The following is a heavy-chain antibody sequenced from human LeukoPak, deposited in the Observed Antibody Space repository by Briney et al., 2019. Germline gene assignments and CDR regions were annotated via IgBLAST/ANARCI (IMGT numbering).Heavy chain of an antibody. V-gene: IGHV3-21*01. Sequence: GGSLRLSCAASGFTFSRYSMNWVRQAPGKGLGWVSSMSVSSGLIYYADSVKGRFTVSRDNAKNSLYLQMNSLRADDTAVCYCAREFEGSASGAGYWGRGTLVTVSS. J-gene: IGHJ4*02. CDR3: AREFEGSASGAGY. CDR1: GFTFSRYS. D-gene: IGHD3-16*01. CDR2: MSVSSGLI.